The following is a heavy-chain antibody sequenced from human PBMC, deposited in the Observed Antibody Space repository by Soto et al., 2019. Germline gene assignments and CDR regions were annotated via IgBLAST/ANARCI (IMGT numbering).Heavy chain of an antibody. J-gene: IGHJ4*02. CDR3: AAITRLGHCNTTTCYAYSSGIDF. CDR1: GGSIRSSSYY. V-gene: IGHV4-39*01. D-gene: IGHD2-2*01. Sequence: QLQMQESGPGLVKPSETLSLTCSVSGGSIRSSSYYWGWIRQPPGKGLEWIGSMFYSGNTYYNPSLKSRVTVSVDTSNNQFSLNLSSVTAADTAVYYCAAITRLGHCNTTTCYAYSSGIDFWGQGTLVTVSS. CDR2: MFYSGNT.